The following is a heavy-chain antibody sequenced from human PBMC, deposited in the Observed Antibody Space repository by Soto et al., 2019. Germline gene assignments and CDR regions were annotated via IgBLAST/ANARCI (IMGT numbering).Heavy chain of an antibody. J-gene: IGHJ5*02. D-gene: IGHD5-12*01. V-gene: IGHV4-39*01. CDR2: IYNSGNT. Sequence: QLQLQESGPGLVKPSETLSLTCTVSGGSISSSSYCWGWIRQPPGKGLEWIGSIYNSGNTHYNPSLKRRVNISEDTSKYQFSLNLSSVTAVDTAVYYCARRGYDNRGRLLGFDPWGQGTLVTVSS. CDR3: ARRGYDNRGRLLGFDP. CDR1: GGSISSSSYC.